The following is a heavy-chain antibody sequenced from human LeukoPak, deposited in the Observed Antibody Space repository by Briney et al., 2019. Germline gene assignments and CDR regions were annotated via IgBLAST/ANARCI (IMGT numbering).Heavy chain of an antibody. Sequence: GASVKVSCKASGYTFTSYDINWVRQATGQGLEWMGWMNPNSGNTGYAQKFQGRVTMTRNTSISTAYMELSSLRSEDTAVYYCARGREEWLPYNWFDPWGQGTTVTVSS. CDR1: GYTFTSYD. J-gene: IGHJ5*01. V-gene: IGHV1-8*01. CDR2: MNPNSGNT. CDR3: ARGREEWLPYNWFDP. D-gene: IGHD6-19*01.